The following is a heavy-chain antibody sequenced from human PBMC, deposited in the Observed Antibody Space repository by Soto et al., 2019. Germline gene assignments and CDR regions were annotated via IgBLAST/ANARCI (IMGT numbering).Heavy chain of an antibody. V-gene: IGHV3-48*02. Sequence: SLRLSCAASGFTFSSYSMNWVRQAPGKWLEWVSYISSSSSTIYYADSVKGRFTISRDNAKNSLYLQMNSLRDEDTAVYYCARERYSSGLNWFDPWGQGTLVTVSS. CDR1: GFTFSSYS. J-gene: IGHJ5*02. D-gene: IGHD6-19*01. CDR2: ISSSSSTI. CDR3: ARERYSSGLNWFDP.